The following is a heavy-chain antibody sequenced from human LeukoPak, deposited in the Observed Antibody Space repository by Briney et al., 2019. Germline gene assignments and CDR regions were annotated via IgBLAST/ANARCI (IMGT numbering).Heavy chain of an antibody. Sequence: GASVKVSCKASGGTFSSYAISWGRQAPGQGLEWMGGIIPIFGTANYAQKFQGRVTITADKSTSTAYMELSSLRSEDTAVYYCAREGVHDYGDYGGIFDYWGQGTLVTVSS. CDR3: AREGVHDYGDYGGIFDY. J-gene: IGHJ4*02. V-gene: IGHV1-69*06. D-gene: IGHD4-17*01. CDR2: IIPIFGTA. CDR1: GGTFSSYA.